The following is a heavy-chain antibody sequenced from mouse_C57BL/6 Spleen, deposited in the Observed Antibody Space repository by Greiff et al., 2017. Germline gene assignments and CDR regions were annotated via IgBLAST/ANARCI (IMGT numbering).Heavy chain of an antibody. CDR3: ANRQLTYFDY. Sequence: VQLQQPGAELVMPGASVKLSCKASGYTFTSYWMHWVKQRPGQGLEWIGEIDPSDSYTNYNQKFKGKSTLTVDKSSSTAYMQLSSLTSEDSAVYYCANRQLTYFDYWGQGTTLTVSS. D-gene: IGHD3-2*02. CDR2: IDPSDSYT. CDR1: GYTFTSYW. J-gene: IGHJ2*01. V-gene: IGHV1-69*01.